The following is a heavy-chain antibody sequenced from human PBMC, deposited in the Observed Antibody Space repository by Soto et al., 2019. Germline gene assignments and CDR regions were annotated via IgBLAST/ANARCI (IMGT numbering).Heavy chain of an antibody. CDR1: GYTFTSYG. J-gene: IGHJ6*02. CDR3: ARDRSPQSLVRSFDLPDYGMDV. D-gene: IGHD3-9*01. CDR2: ISAYNGNT. Sequence: QVQLVQSGAEVKKPGASVKVSCKASGYTFTSYGISWVRQATGQGLEWMGWISAYNGNTNYAQKLQGRVTMTTDTSTSTAYMEMRSLRSDDAAVYYCARDRSPQSLVRSFDLPDYGMDVWGQGTTVTVSS. V-gene: IGHV1-18*04.